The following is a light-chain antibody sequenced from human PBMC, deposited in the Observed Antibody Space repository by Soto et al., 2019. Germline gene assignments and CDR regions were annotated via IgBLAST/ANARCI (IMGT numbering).Light chain of an antibody. CDR1: QSVSSN. V-gene: IGKV3-15*01. Sequence: EIVMTQSPATLSVSPGERATLSCRASQSVSSNLAWYQQKPGQAPRLLIYGASTRATGIPARFSGSVSGTEFTLTISSRQSEDFVVYYCQQYNNWPPGTFGQGTKVEIK. CDR3: QQYNNWPPGT. CDR2: GAS. J-gene: IGKJ1*01.